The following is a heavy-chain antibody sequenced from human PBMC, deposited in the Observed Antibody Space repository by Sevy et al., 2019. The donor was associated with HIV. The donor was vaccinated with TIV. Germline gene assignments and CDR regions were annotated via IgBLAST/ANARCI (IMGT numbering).Heavy chain of an antibody. Sequence: SDTLSLSCTVSGDSITSRTDSWGWVRQPPGKRLEWIGTINYNGRTYYDPSLRRRVTMSVDTSKNKFSLRLNSVTAADTAVYYCARHAMITVTTAHFDYWGQGTLVTVSS. D-gene: IGHD4-17*01. V-gene: IGHV4-39*01. J-gene: IGHJ4*02. CDR3: ARHAMITVTTAHFDY. CDR1: GDSITSRTDS. CDR2: INYNGRT.